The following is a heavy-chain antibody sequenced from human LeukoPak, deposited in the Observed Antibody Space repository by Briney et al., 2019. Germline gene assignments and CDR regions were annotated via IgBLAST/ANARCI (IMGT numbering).Heavy chain of an antibody. V-gene: IGHV1-46*01. Sequence: ASVKVSCKASGYMFTHYYMHWVRQAPGQGLEWMGMITSSGGDTSYAQKFEGRVTMTRDTSTRTVYMELSSLTSEDTAVYYCARITWKKAFDYWGQGTLVTVSS. J-gene: IGHJ4*02. CDR2: ITSSGGDT. CDR1: GYMFTHYY. D-gene: IGHD3-16*01. CDR3: ARITWKKAFDY.